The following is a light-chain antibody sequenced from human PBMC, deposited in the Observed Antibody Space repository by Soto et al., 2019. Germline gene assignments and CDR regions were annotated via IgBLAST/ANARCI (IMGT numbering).Light chain of an antibody. CDR1: QSVSSKY. CDR3: QQYGSSLFT. CDR2: GTS. Sequence: EIVLTQSPGTVSLSPGERATLSCRASQSVSSKYLAWYQQKPGQAPRVLIYGTSIRASGVPERSSGGGSGTDFTLTITRLEPEDFAVYYCQQYGSSLFTFGPGTKVDIK. V-gene: IGKV3-20*01. J-gene: IGKJ3*01.